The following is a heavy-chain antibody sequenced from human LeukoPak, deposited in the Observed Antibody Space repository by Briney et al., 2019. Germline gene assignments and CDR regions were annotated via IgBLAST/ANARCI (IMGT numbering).Heavy chain of an antibody. Sequence: GGSLRPSCAASGFTFSSHSMNWVRQAPGKGLEWVSVITSSSDYIYYADSLKGRFTVSRDNAKNSLYLQLNSLRAEDTAVYYCVRESVYYDSSAYYNVLDYWGQGTLVTVSS. D-gene: IGHD3-22*01. V-gene: IGHV3-21*01. CDR2: ITSSSDYI. CDR3: VRESVYYDSSAYYNVLDY. J-gene: IGHJ4*02. CDR1: GFTFSSHS.